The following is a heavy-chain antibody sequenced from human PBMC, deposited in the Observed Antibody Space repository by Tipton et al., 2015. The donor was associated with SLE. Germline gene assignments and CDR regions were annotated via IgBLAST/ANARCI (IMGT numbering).Heavy chain of an antibody. J-gene: IGHJ3*02. CDR2: IYYSGRT. D-gene: IGHD6-6*01. Sequence: TLSLTCTVSGGSISSSSYYWGWIRQPPGKGLEWIGSIYYSGRTYYNPSLKSRVTISVDTSKNQFSLKLGSVTAADTAVYYCARELQQLVAFDIWGQGTMVTVSS. CDR1: GGSISSSSYY. CDR3: ARELQQLVAFDI. V-gene: IGHV4-39*07.